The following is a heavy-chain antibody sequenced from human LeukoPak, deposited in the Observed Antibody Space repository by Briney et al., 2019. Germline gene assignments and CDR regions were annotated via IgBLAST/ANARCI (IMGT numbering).Heavy chain of an antibody. CDR3: AAIRGCSGGSCSDLYWYFDL. J-gene: IGHJ2*01. Sequence: ASVKVSCKASGYTFTGYYMHWVRQAPGQGLEWMGRINPNSGGTNYAPKFQGRVTMTRDTSISTAYMELSRLRSDDTAVYYCAAIRGCSGGSCSDLYWYFDLWGRGTLVTVSS. D-gene: IGHD2-15*01. CDR1: GYTFTGYY. CDR2: INPNSGGT. V-gene: IGHV1-2*06.